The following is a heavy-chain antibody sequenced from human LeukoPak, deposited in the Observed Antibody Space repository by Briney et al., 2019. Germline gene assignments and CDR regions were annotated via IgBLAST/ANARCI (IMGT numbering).Heavy chain of an antibody. CDR3: ARAANFRLYYFDY. CDR1: GYTFTSYA. V-gene: IGHV1-3*01. J-gene: IGHJ4*02. D-gene: IGHD4/OR15-4a*01. CDR2: INAGNGNT. Sequence: GASVKVSCKASGYTFTSYAMHWVRLAPGQRLEWMGWINAGNGNTKYSQKFQGRVTITRDTSASTAYMELSSLRSEDTAVYYCARAANFRLYYFDYWGQGTLVAVSS.